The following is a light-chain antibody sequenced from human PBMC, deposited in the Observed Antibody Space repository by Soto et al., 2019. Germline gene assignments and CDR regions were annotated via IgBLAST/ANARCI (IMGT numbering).Light chain of an antibody. CDR1: SRDVGSYNL. CDR2: EGN. Sequence: QSALTQPASVSGSPGQSITISCTGTSRDVGSYNLVSWYLQHPGTAPKLIIYEGNKRPSGVSSRFSGSKSGNTASLTISGLQAEDEADFYCCSYAGSYTFVVFGGGTQLT. CDR3: CSYAGSYTFVV. J-gene: IGLJ2*01. V-gene: IGLV2-23*03.